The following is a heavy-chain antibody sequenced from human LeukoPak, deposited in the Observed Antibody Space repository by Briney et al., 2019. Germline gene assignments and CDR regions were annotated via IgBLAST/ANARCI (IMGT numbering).Heavy chain of an antibody. D-gene: IGHD6-13*01. CDR3: ARMRGSSSFDY. J-gene: IGHJ4*02. V-gene: IGHV3-23*01. CDR1: GFDFDDYA. CDR2: ISASGKTI. Sequence: GGSLRLSCAGSGFDFDDYAMSWVRQAPGKGLEWVSGISASGKTIYYGDSVKGRFTISRDNSKNTLYLQMNSLRAEDTAVYYCARMRGSSSFDYWGQGTLVTVSS.